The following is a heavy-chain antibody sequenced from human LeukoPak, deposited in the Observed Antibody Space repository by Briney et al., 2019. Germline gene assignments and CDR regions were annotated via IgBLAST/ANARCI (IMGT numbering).Heavy chain of an antibody. J-gene: IGHJ4*02. Sequence: PGRSLRLSCAASGFTFSSYAMHWVSQAPGKGLEWVAVISYDGSNKYYADSVKGRFTISRDNSKNTLYLQMNSLRAEDTAVYYCARDVSVEYYYDSSGYLLYFDYRGQGTLVTVSS. CDR2: ISYDGSNK. V-gene: IGHV3-30*04. CDR3: ARDVSVEYYYDSSGYLLYFDY. D-gene: IGHD3-22*01. CDR1: GFTFSSYA.